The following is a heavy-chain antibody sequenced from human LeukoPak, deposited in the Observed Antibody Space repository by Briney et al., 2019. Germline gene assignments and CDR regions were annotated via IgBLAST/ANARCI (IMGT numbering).Heavy chain of an antibody. CDR3: AKVKNYDFWSGYGYFDY. D-gene: IGHD3-3*01. CDR2: IYSGGST. V-gene: IGHV3-53*01. Sequence: GGSLRLSCAASDFTVSRNYMSWVRQAPGKGLEWDSVIYSGGSTKYADSVKGRFTISRDNSKNTLYLQMNSLRAEDTAVYYCAKVKNYDFWSGYGYFDYWGQGTLVTVSS. CDR1: DFTVSRNY. J-gene: IGHJ4*02.